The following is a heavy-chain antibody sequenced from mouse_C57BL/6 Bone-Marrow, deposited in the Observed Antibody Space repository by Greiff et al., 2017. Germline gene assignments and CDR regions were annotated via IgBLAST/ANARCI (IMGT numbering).Heavy chain of an antibody. CDR3: AVGSSYAMDY. V-gene: IGHV1-22*01. CDR2: INPNNGGT. J-gene: IGHJ4*01. D-gene: IGHD1-1*01. Sequence: EVHLVESGPELVKPGASVKMSCKASGYTFTDYNMHWVKQSHGKSLEWIGYINPNNGGTSYNQKFKGKATLTVNKSSSTAYMELRSLTSEDSAVYYCAVGSSYAMDYWGQGTSVTVSS. CDR1: GYTFTDYN.